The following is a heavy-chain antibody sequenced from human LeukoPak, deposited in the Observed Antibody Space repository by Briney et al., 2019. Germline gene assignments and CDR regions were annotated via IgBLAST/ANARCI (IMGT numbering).Heavy chain of an antibody. J-gene: IGHJ4*02. CDR2: ISGSGGST. CDR1: GFTFSSYA. Sequence: PGGSLRLSCAASGFTFSSYAMSWVRQAPGKGLEWVSAISGSGGSTYYADSVKGRFAISRDNSKNTLYLQMNSLRAEDTAVYYCARGLMVYAIGNDYWGQGTLVTVSS. CDR3: ARGLMVYAIGNDY. V-gene: IGHV3-23*01. D-gene: IGHD2-8*01.